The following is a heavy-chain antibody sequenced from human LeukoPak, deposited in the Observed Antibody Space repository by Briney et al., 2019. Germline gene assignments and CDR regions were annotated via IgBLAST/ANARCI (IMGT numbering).Heavy chain of an antibody. V-gene: IGHV3-48*01. Sequence: PGGSLRLSCAASGFTFSSYSMNWVRQAPGKGLEWVSYISSSSSTIYYADSVKGRFTISRDNAKNSLYLQMNSLRAEGTAVYYYAKTPYYYDSSGYLDAFDIWGQGTMVTVSS. CDR2: ISSSSSTI. CDR1: GFTFSSYS. D-gene: IGHD3-22*01. J-gene: IGHJ3*02. CDR3: AKTPYYYDSSGYLDAFDI.